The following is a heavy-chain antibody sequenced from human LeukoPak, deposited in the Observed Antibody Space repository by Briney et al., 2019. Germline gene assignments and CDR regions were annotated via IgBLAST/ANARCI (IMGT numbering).Heavy chain of an antibody. Sequence: GGSLRLSCAASGFTFSGSAMHWVRQASGKGLEWVGRIRSKANSYATAYAASVKGRFTISRDDSKNTAYLQMNSLRAEDTAVYYCAKAGTRWELLPLYFDYWGQGTLVTVSS. J-gene: IGHJ4*02. V-gene: IGHV3-73*01. CDR1: GFTFSGSA. CDR3: AKAGTRWELLPLYFDY. CDR2: IRSKANSYAT. D-gene: IGHD1-26*01.